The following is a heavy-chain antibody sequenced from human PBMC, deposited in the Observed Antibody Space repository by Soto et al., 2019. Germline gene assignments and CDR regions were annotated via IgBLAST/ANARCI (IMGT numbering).Heavy chain of an antibody. CDR2: IYYSGST. CDR1: GGSISTYY. J-gene: IGHJ4*02. D-gene: IGHD4-17*01. CDR3: ARAYGDYVFDY. Sequence: PSETLSLTCTVSGGSISTYYWTWIRQSPGKGPEWIGYIYYSGSTNYNPSLKSRVTISVDTSKNQFSLKLSSVTAADTAVYYCARAYGDYVFDYWGQGTLVTVSS. V-gene: IGHV4-59*01.